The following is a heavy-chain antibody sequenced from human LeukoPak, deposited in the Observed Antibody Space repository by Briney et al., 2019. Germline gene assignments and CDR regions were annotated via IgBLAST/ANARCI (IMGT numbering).Heavy chain of an antibody. V-gene: IGHV4-4*02. D-gene: IGHD2-21*02. CDR1: GGSISSSNW. J-gene: IGHJ4*02. CDR3: ARGPPCGGDCYSDTSFRGTNFDY. CDR2: IYHSGST. Sequence: SGTLSLTCAVSGGSISSSNWWSWVRQPPGKGLEWIGEIYHSGSTNYNPSLKGRVTISVDKSKNQFSLKLSSVTAADTAVYYCARGPPCGGDCYSDTSFRGTNFDYWGQGTLVTVSS.